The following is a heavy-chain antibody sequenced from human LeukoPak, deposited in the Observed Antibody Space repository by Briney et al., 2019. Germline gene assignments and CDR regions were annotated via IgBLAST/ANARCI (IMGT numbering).Heavy chain of an antibody. D-gene: IGHD2-15*01. V-gene: IGHV1-69*13. CDR2: IIPIFGTA. CDR1: GGTFSSYA. CDR3: ARADLGSYNWFDP. Sequence: SVKVSCKATGGTFSSYAISWVRQAPGQGLEWMGGIIPIFGTANYAQKFQGRVTITADESTSTAYMELSSLRSEDTAVYYCARADLGSYNWFDPWGQGTLVTVSS. J-gene: IGHJ5*02.